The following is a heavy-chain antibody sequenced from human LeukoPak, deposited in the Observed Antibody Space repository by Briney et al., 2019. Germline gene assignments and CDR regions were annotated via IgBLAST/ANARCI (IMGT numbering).Heavy chain of an antibody. CDR1: GGSISSYY. J-gene: IGHJ4*02. CDR2: IYYSGST. V-gene: IGHV4-59*01. Sequence: SETLSLTCTVSGGSISSYYWSWIRQPPGKGLEWIGYIYYSGSTNYNPPLKSRVTISVDTSKNQFSLKLSSVTAADTAVYYCARTVDTAMVHFDYWGQGTLVTVSS. CDR3: ARTVDTAMVHFDY. D-gene: IGHD5-18*01.